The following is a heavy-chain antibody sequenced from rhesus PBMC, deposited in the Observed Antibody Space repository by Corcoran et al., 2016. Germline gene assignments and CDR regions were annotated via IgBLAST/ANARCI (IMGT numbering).Heavy chain of an antibody. CDR1: GGSISSSY. V-gene: IGHV4-169*01. J-gene: IGHJ4*01. D-gene: IGHD6-13*01. CDR2: IYGSGSST. Sequence: QLQLQESGPGLVKPSETLSVTCAVSGGSISSSYWSWIRQAPGKGLEWIGYIYGSGSSTNYNPSFKSRVTLSVDTSKNQLSLKLSSVTAADTAVYYCASSYSSWSYLDYWGQGVLVTVSS. CDR3: ASSYSSWSYLDY.